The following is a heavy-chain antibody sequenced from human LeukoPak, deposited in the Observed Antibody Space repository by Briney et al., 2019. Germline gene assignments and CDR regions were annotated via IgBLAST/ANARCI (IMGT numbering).Heavy chain of an antibody. V-gene: IGHV1-2*06. CDR3: ARGTEYYFDY. CDR2: INPNSGGT. Sequence: GASVKVSCKASGCTFTGYYMHWVRQAPGQGLEWMGRINPNSGGTNYAQKFQGRVTMTRDTSISTAYMDLTRLRSDDTAVYYCARGTEYYFDYWGQGTLVTVSS. CDR1: GCTFTGYY. J-gene: IGHJ4*02. D-gene: IGHD1-1*01.